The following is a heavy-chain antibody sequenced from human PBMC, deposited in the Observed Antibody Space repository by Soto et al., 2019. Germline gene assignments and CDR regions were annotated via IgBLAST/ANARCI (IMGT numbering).Heavy chain of an antibody. V-gene: IGHV3-21*01. CDR2: ISSSSSYI. Sequence: GGSLRLSCAASGFTFSSYSMNWVRQAPGKGLEWVSSISSSSSYIYYADSVKGRFTISRDNAKNSLYLQMNSLRAEDTAVYYCACVDYDFWSGYSGAFDIWGQGTMVTVSS. CDR3: ACVDYDFWSGYSGAFDI. D-gene: IGHD3-3*01. J-gene: IGHJ3*02. CDR1: GFTFSSYS.